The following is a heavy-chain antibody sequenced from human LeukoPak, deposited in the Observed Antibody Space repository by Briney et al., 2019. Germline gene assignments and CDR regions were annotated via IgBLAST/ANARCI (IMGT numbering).Heavy chain of an antibody. Sequence: PSETLSLTCTVSGASISSDYWSWIRQPPGKGLEWIGYIYYSGSTNYNPSLKSRVTISVDTSKNQFSLKLSSVTAADTAVYYCARDRAYYYDSSGYLYGMDVWGQGTTVTVSS. CDR1: GASISSDY. D-gene: IGHD3-22*01. V-gene: IGHV4-59*01. J-gene: IGHJ6*02. CDR3: ARDRAYYYDSSGYLYGMDV. CDR2: IYYSGST.